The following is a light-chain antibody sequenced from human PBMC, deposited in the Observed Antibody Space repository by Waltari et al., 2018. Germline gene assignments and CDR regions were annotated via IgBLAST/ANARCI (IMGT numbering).Light chain of an antibody. CDR1: ESIINY. CDR2: AAV. CDR3: QQSYNTPYT. Sequence: DIQMTQSPSSLSASVGDRVNITCRASESIINYLNWYQQKPGKAPKLLIYAAVSLQSGVPSGCSGSGSVTDFTLTISSLQVEDFATYYCQQSYNTPYTFGQGTKLDIK. V-gene: IGKV1-39*01. J-gene: IGKJ2*01.